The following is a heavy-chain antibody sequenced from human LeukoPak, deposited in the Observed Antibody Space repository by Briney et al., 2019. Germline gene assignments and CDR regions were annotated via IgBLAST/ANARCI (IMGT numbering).Heavy chain of an antibody. Sequence: SGGSLRLSCSASAFTFSSYSMKWVRQAPGKGLEWVSSISSSSSYIYYADSVKGRFTISRDNAKNSLYLQMNSLGAEDTAVYYCARGRWPGFGDIESDPWGQGTLVTVSS. D-gene: IGHD3-10*01. CDR2: ISSSSSYI. V-gene: IGHV3-21*01. CDR1: AFTFSSYS. J-gene: IGHJ5*02. CDR3: ARGRWPGFGDIESDP.